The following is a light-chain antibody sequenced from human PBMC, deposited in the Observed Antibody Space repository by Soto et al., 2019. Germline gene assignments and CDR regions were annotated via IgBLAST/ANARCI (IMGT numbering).Light chain of an antibody. CDR1: SSDVGDYHF. CDR3: SSFVGSNNLVL. Sequence: QSALTQPPSASGSPGQSVTISCTGTSSDVGDYHFVSWYQQHPGKAPKLMIYEVTRRPSGVPDRFSGSKSGITASLTVSGLQAEDEADYYCSSFVGSNNLVLFGGGTKVTVL. V-gene: IGLV2-8*01. J-gene: IGLJ2*01. CDR2: EVT.